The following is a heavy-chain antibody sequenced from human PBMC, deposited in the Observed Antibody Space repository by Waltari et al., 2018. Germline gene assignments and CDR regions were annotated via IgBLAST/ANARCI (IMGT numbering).Heavy chain of an antibody. V-gene: IGHV3-48*01. Sequence: EVQLVESGGGLVQPGGSLRLSCAASGFTFSSYSMNWVRQAPGKGLEWVACISSGSSTKYYADSVKRRFTIARDNAKNSLYLQMNSLRAEDTAVYYCASGWLGLAYWGQVTLVTVSS. D-gene: IGHD6-19*01. CDR1: GFTFSSYS. J-gene: IGHJ4*02. CDR2: ISSGSSTK. CDR3: ASGWLGLAY.